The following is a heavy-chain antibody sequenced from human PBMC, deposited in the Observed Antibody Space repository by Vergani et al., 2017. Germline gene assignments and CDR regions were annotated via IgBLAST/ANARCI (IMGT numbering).Heavy chain of an antibody. CDR2: IDPSDSYT. J-gene: IGHJ5*02. CDR3: ARLGVPAASVGWFDP. V-gene: IGHV5-10-1*01. CDR1: RFSFTSYW. D-gene: IGHD2-2*01. Sequence: EVQLVQSGAEVKKPGESLKISCKGSRFSFTSYWISWVRQMPGKGLEWMGRIDPSDSYTNYSPSFQGHVTISADKSISTAYLQWSSLKASDTAMYYCARLGVPAASVGWFDPWGQGTLVTVSS.